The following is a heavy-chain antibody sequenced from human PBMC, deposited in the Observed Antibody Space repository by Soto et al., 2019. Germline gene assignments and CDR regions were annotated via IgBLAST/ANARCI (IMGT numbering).Heavy chain of an antibody. D-gene: IGHD1-26*01. J-gene: IGHJ4*02. V-gene: IGHV3-74*01. CDR3: TIGCVTGAGLYHFEN. Sequence: PGGSLRLSCAASGFTFNNNWMHWVRQAPGKGLVWISRINSDGKTTTYADFVKGRFIISRDNAKNTVYLQVNSLGGEDTAVYYCTIGCVTGAGLYHFENRGQGTLVTVSS. CDR1: GFTFNNNW. CDR2: INSDGKTT.